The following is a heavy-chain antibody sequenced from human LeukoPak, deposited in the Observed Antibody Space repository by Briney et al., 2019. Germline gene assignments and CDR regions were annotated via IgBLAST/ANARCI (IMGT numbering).Heavy chain of an antibody. V-gene: IGHV3-23*01. CDR2: ISDSGGST. D-gene: IGHD3-22*01. J-gene: IGHJ4*02. CDR3: AKSGSSGYSAY. Sequence: GGSLRLSCAASGFTFSSYGMSWVRQAPGKGLEWVSTISDSGGSTYYADSVKGRFTISRDNSGNTLYLQMNSLRAEDTAVYYCAKSGSSGYSAYWGQGTLVTVSS. CDR1: GFTFSSYG.